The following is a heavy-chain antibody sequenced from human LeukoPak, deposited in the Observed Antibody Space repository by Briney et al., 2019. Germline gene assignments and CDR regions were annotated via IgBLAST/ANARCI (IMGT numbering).Heavy chain of an antibody. V-gene: IGHV4-4*07. Sequence: PSETLSLTCTVSGGSISSYYWSWIRQPAGKGLEWIGRIYYGTTSYNSFLRSRVTISMDTSKNQFSLNLNSVTAADTAIYYCARSGGYSGYNFDHWGQGTLVTVSA. CDR3: ARSGGYSGYNFDH. CDR1: GGSISSYY. D-gene: IGHD5-12*01. CDR2: IYYGTT. J-gene: IGHJ4*02.